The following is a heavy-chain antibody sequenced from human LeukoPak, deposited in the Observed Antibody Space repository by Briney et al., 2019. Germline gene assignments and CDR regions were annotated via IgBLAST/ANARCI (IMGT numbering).Heavy chain of an antibody. J-gene: IGHJ4*02. CDR2: IIPILGIA. CDR1: GGTFSSYT. V-gene: IGHV1-69*04. D-gene: IGHD3-3*01. CDR3: ARDEYYDFWSGYQY. Sequence: SVRVSCKASGGTFSSYTISWVRQAPGQGLEWMGRIIPILGIANYAQKFQGRVTITADKSTSTAYMELSSLRSEDTAVYYCARDEYYDFWSGYQYWGQGTLVTVSS.